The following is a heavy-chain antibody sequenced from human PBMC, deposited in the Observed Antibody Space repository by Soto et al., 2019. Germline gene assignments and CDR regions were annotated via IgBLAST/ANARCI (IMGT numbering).Heavy chain of an antibody. J-gene: IGHJ6*02. V-gene: IGHV4-30-4*01. Sequence: PSETLSLTCTVSGGSISSGDYYWSWIRQPPGKGLEWIGYIYYSGSTYYNPSLKSRVTISVDTSKNQFSLKLSSVTAADTAVYYCARATYDFWSGSLYYYYYGMDVWGQGTTVTVPS. CDR3: ARATYDFWSGSLYYYYYGMDV. D-gene: IGHD3-3*01. CDR1: GGSISSGDYY. CDR2: IYYSGST.